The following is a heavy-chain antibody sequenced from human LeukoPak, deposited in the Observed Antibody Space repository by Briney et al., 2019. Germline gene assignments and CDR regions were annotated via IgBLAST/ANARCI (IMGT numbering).Heavy chain of an antibody. V-gene: IGHV1-46*01. CDR2: INPSGGST. J-gene: IGHJ6*03. CDR1: GYIFTSYF. CDR3: ARSTVLTGYYYMDV. Sequence: ASVKVSCKASGYIFTSYFMHWVRQAPGQGLEWMGLINPSGGSTSYAQKFQGRVTMTRDMSTSTVYMELSSLRSEDTAVYYCARSTVLTGYYYMDVWGKGTTVTVSS. D-gene: IGHD4-23*01.